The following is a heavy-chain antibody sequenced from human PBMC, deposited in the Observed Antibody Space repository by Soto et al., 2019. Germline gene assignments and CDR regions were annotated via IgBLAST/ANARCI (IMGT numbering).Heavy chain of an antibody. V-gene: IGHV3-48*02. CDR2: ISSSSSTI. J-gene: IGHJ4*02. CDR3: ARDHCISISCYEG. CDR1: GFTFSSYS. Sequence: EVHLVESGGGLVQPGGSLRLSCAASGFTFSSYSMNWVRQAPGKGLEWVSYISSSSSTIYYADSVKGRFTISRDDARNSLYLQMNSLRDGDTAVYYCARDHCISISCYEGWGQGTLVTVSS. D-gene: IGHD2-2*01.